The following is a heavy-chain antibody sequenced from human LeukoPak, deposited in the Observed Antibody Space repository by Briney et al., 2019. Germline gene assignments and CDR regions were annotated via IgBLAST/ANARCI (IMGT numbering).Heavy chain of an antibody. Sequence: GASVKVSCKASGGTFSSYAISWVRQAPGQGLEWMATIIPIFGAANYAPKFQGRVSITADESTSTAYMELSSLRPDDTAVYYCAREASSTWYAMFDFWGQGTLVTVSS. CDR1: GGTFSSYA. D-gene: IGHD6-13*01. CDR3: AREASSTWYAMFDF. J-gene: IGHJ4*02. CDR2: IIPIFGAA. V-gene: IGHV1-69*13.